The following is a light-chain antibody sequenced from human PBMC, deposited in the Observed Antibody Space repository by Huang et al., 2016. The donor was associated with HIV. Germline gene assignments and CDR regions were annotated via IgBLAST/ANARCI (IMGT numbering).Light chain of an antibody. CDR2: GAY. CDR3: QQYNKWPPWT. Sequence: EILMTQSPGTLSVSPGERATLSCRASQSVSGNLAWYQQKPGQPPRLLIYGAYTRANGIPARFSGSWSETEFTLTISSLQSEDFAIYYCQQYNKWPPWTFGQGTKVEI. J-gene: IGKJ1*01. CDR1: QSVSGN. V-gene: IGKV3-15*01.